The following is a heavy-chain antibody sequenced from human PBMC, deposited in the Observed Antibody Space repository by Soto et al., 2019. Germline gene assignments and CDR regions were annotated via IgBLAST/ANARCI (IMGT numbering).Heavy chain of an antibody. Sequence: GSLRLSCVASGFPFREFGMHWVRQAPGKGLEWVALISYDGSDYADSVKGRFTISRDDSRGTLFLHMDNLRPDDTGVYYCARRWNYYLDFWGQGTLVTVSS. CDR2: ISYDGSD. D-gene: IGHD1-1*01. V-gene: IGHV3-33*05. J-gene: IGHJ4*02. CDR1: GFPFREFG. CDR3: ARRWNYYLDF.